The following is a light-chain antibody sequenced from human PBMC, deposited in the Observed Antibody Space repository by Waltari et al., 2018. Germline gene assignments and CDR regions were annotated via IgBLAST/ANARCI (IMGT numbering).Light chain of an antibody. V-gene: IGKV3-15*01. Sequence: EIVMTQSPATLSVSPGDRATLSCRASQNIGDSLAWYQQRPGQAPRLLIYAASTRTTGLPARFSGSGSGTEFTLTISSLQSEDFAIYYCQQYNNWPPLTFGGGTKVEIK. J-gene: IGKJ4*01. CDR2: AAS. CDR3: QQYNNWPPLT. CDR1: QNIGDS.